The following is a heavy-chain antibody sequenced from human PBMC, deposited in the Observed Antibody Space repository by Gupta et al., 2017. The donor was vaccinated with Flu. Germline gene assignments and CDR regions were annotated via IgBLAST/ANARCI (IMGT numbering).Heavy chain of an antibody. CDR3: ARLPPYANLDWLESNWFDP. D-gene: IGHD3-3*01. V-gene: IGHV4-39*01. CDR2: ISSSGSA. J-gene: IGHJ5*02. Sequence: GSISSSGSAFYNPSLKSRVTIFADTSNNKFSLRLASLAAADTAVYYCARLPPYANLDWLESNWFDPWGQGTLVTVPS.